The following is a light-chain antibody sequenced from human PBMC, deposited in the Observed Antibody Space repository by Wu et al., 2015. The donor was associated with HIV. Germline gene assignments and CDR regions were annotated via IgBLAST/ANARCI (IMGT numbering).Light chain of an antibody. Sequence: EVILTQSPVSLSLSPGERATLSCRASQNISTDLGWYQQTPGQAPRLLIFSASNRAIGIPARFSGSGSGTDFTLTINNLESDDFAVYYCHQRNSWPQSFGQGTKLEI. V-gene: IGKV3-11*01. CDR3: HQRNSWPQS. CDR1: QNISTD. J-gene: IGKJ2*03. CDR2: SAS.